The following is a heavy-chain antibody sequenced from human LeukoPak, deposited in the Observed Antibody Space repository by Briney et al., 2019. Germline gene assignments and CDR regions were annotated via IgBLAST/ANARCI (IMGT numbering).Heavy chain of an antibody. CDR3: VKDSKLGALYYYYMDV. CDR1: GFNLNNYG. D-gene: IGHD7-27*01. Sequence: GGSLRLSCAASGFNLNNYGVHWVRQAPGKGLEWVAFIQYDTTNKYYADSVKGRFSISRDNSKKTLYLQMNSLRAEDTAVYYCVKDSKLGALYYYYMDVWGKGTTVTVAS. CDR2: IQYDTTNK. V-gene: IGHV3-30*02. J-gene: IGHJ6*03.